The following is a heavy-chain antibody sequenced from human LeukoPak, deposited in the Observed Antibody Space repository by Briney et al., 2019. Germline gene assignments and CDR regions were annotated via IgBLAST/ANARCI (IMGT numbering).Heavy chain of an antibody. J-gene: IGHJ4*02. Sequence: GGSLRLSCKASGFTFSNYEMNWIRQAPGKGPEWVAYISSGGTTMYYRDSVKGRFTVSRDIGGDSMYLQMNSLRVEDSGVYYCARDPLGTLWFGDLDSDNWGQGTLVTVSS. CDR1: GFTFSNYE. D-gene: IGHD3-10*01. CDR3: ARDPLGTLWFGDLDSDN. CDR2: ISSGGTTM. V-gene: IGHV3-48*03.